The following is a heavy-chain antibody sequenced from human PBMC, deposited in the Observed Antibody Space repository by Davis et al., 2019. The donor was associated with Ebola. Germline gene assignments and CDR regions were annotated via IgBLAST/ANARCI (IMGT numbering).Heavy chain of an antibody. CDR1: GFTFSSYA. D-gene: IGHD1-26*01. V-gene: IGHV3-64*04. CDR3: ANSPEGRVGANLIDY. CDR2: ISSNGGST. J-gene: IGHJ4*02. Sequence: PGGSLRLSCSASGFTFSSYAMHWVRQAPGKGLEYVSAISSNGGSTYYADSVKGRFTISRDNSKNTLYLQMNSLRAEDTAVYYCANSPEGRVGANLIDYWGQGALVTVSS.